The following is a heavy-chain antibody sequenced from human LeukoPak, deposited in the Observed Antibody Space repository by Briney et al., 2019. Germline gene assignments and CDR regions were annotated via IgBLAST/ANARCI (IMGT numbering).Heavy chain of an antibody. CDR1: GFTFSNYW. CDR2: IKGNGSHT. J-gene: IGHJ5*01. V-gene: IGHV3-74*01. Sequence: GGSLRLSCAASGFTFSNYWMHWVRQAPGKGLVWVSRIKGNGSHTIYADSVKGRFTISRDNAKNTLYLQMKSLRAEDTAVYYCVRDWDHFDFDSWGLGTLVTVSS. CDR3: VRDWDHFDFDS. D-gene: IGHD3-9*01.